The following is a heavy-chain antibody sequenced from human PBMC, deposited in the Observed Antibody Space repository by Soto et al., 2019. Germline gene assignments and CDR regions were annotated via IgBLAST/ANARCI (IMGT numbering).Heavy chain of an antibody. D-gene: IGHD2-2*01. CDR3: ARDLVDCSSTRCPYGMDV. Sequence: SETLSLTCTVSGGSISSYYWSWIRQPPGKGLEWVGYIYYSGSTNYNPSLKSRVTISVDTSKNQFSLKLSSLTAADTAVYYCARDLVDCSSTRCPYGMDVWGQGTTVTVSS. CDR2: IYYSGST. J-gene: IGHJ6*02. CDR1: GGSISSYY. V-gene: IGHV4-59*01.